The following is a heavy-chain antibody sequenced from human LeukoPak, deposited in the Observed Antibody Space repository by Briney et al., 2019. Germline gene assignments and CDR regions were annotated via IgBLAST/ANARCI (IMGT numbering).Heavy chain of an antibody. Sequence: SETLSLTCTVSGGSISSYYWSWIRQPPGKGLEWIGYIYYSGSSNYNPSLKSRVTISVDTSKNQFSLKLSTVTAADTAVYYCTRGDRQWLQNYYFDYWGQGTLVTVSS. CDR1: GGSISSYY. V-gene: IGHV4-59*12. J-gene: IGHJ4*02. CDR2: IYYSGSS. D-gene: IGHD6-19*01. CDR3: TRGDRQWLQNYYFDY.